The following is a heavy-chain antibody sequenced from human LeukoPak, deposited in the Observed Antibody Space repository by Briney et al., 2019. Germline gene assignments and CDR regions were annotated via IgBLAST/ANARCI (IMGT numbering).Heavy chain of an antibody. CDR2: INPNSGGT. CDR1: GYTFTSYD. V-gene: IGHV1-2*06. Sequence: ASVKVSCKASGYTFTSYDINWVRQAPGQGLEWMGRINPNSGGTNYAQKFQGRVTMTRDTSISTAYMELSRLRSDDTAVYYCARDSRYDSSGYYLDWGQGTLVTVSS. J-gene: IGHJ4*02. CDR3: ARDSRYDSSGYYLD. D-gene: IGHD3-22*01.